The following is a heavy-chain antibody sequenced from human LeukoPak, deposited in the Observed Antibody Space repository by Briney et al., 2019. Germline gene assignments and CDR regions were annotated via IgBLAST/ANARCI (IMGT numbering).Heavy chain of an antibody. Sequence: ASVKVSCKASGYTFTSYAMHWVRQAPGQRLEWMGWINAGNGNTKYSQKFQGRVTTTRDTSASTAYMELSSLRSEDTAVYYCARDSGGRQLVRRYFDYWGQGTLVTVSS. CDR3: ARDSGGRQLVRRYFDY. D-gene: IGHD6-13*01. V-gene: IGHV1-3*01. J-gene: IGHJ4*02. CDR2: INAGNGNT. CDR1: GYTFTSYA.